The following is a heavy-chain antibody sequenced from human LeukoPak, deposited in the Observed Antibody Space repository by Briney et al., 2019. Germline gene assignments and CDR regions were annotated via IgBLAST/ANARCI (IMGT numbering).Heavy chain of an antibody. CDR1: GFTFSNYW. CDR2: IKHDGSED. J-gene: IGHJ6*03. D-gene: IGHD2-2*02. Sequence: GGSLRLSCAASGFTFSNYWMTWVRQAPGKGLEWVANIKHDGSEDYYLDSVKGRFTISRDNAKSSMWLQMNSLRDEDTAVYYCARVAAEVVGVPGAIGFGWLRRDYYYMDVWGKGTTVTVSS. V-gene: IGHV3-7*01. CDR3: ARVAAEVVGVPGAIGFGWLRRDYYYMDV.